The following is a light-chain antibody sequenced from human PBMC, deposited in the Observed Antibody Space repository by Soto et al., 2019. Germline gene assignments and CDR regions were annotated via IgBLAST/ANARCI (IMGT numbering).Light chain of an antibody. J-gene: IGKJ5*01. V-gene: IGKV1D-12*01. CDR1: QGISSW. CDR2: VTS. CDR3: QQANSFPVT. Sequence: DIQLTQSPSSVSASVGDSVTITCRASQGISSWLAWYQQKPGKAPTLLIYVTSNLQGGVPSRFSGSGSGTDFTLTISSLQPEDFATYYCQQANSFPVTFGQGTRLEIK.